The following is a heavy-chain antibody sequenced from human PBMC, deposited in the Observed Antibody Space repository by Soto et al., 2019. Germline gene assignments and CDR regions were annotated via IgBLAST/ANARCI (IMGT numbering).Heavy chain of an antibody. V-gene: IGHV3-21*01. CDR1: GFTFSSYS. D-gene: IGHD6-13*01. CDR3: ARGRVVAAAATRWFDP. CDR2: ISSSSSYI. Sequence: EVQLVESGGGLVKPGGSLRLSCAASGFTFSSYSMNWVRQAPGKGLEWVSSISSSSSYIYYADSVKGRFTISRDNAKNSLYLQMNSLRAEDTAVYYCARGRVVAAAATRWFDPWGQGTLVTVSS. J-gene: IGHJ5*02.